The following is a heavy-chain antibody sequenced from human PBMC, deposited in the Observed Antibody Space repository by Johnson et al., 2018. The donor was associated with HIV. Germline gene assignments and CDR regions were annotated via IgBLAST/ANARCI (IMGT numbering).Heavy chain of an antibody. J-gene: IGHJ3*02. Sequence: EVQLVESGGGLVKPGGSLRLSCAASGFTFTNAWMHWVRQAPGKGLEWVGRIKRKTDGETTDHAAPVKGRFSISRDDSKNSLYLQMNSLKTEDTAVYYCARGPRNPGLDTFNIWGQGTMVTVSS. CDR3: ARGPRNPGLDTFNI. CDR2: IKRKTDGETT. CDR1: GFTFTNAW. D-gene: IGHD1-14*01. V-gene: IGHV3-15*01.